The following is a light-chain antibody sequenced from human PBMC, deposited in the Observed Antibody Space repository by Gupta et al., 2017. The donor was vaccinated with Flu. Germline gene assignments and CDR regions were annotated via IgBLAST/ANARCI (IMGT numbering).Light chain of an antibody. Sequence: TCSGDTLGDKYASWFQQKPGQSPVLVIYQDTKRPSVIPERFSGSNSGNTATLTISGTQAMDEADYYCQAWDSSIWVFGGGTKLTVL. CDR1: TLGDKY. CDR3: QAWDSSIWV. V-gene: IGLV3-1*01. CDR2: QDT. J-gene: IGLJ3*02.